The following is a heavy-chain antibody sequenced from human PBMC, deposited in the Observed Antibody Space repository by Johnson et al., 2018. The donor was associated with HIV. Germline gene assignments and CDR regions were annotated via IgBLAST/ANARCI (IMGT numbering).Heavy chain of an antibody. CDR2: LYSDGRT. CDR1: GFTFSSYA. V-gene: IGHV3-66*02. Sequence: VQLVESGGGLVQPGGSLRLSCAASGFTFSSYAMSWVRQAPGKGMEWLSVLYSDGRTYYADSVQGRFTISRDNSKNTLYLQMNSLRAEDTGVYYCARDFLRGIVGATGAFDIWGQGTMVTVSS. D-gene: IGHD1-26*01. J-gene: IGHJ3*02. CDR3: ARDFLRGIVGATGAFDI.